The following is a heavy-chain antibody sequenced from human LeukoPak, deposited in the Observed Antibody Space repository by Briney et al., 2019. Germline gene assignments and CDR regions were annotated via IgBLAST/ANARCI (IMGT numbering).Heavy chain of an antibody. D-gene: IGHD5-24*01. CDR1: GDSISSSSYY. CDR3: ARHNGNKYFDI. J-gene: IGHJ4*02. CDR2: IFYTGST. Sequence: SETLSLTCHVSGDSISSSSYYWGWIRQPPGKGLDWVGTIFYTGSTYYNPSLRSRLTMSVDMSKNRFSLNLRSVTAADSGLYYCARHNGNKYFDIWGQGSLVTVSS. V-gene: IGHV4-39*01.